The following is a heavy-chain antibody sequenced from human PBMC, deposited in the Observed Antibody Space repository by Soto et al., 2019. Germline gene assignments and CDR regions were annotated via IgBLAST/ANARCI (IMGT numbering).Heavy chain of an antibody. Sequence: QMQLVQSGAEVRKPGASVKVSCKASGYTFTNYYINWVRQVPGQGLEWMGVINPDIGVTNYAQKFQGRVTMTRDTSTSTVSMELSSLRSEDTAVYYCARALGTVVVLTPATLDIWGQGTVVTVSS. CDR2: INPDIGVT. J-gene: IGHJ3*02. CDR3: ARALGTVVVLTPATLDI. V-gene: IGHV1-46*03. CDR1: GYTFTNYY. D-gene: IGHD2-21*01.